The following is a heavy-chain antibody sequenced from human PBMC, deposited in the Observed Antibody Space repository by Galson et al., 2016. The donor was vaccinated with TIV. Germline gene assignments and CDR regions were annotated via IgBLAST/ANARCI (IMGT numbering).Heavy chain of an antibody. CDR3: AKVRNTAFDTHYSDYGLDV. J-gene: IGHJ6*02. V-gene: IGHV1-69*13. CDR2: IIPMFGTA. D-gene: IGHD5-18*01. Sequence: SVKVSCKASGGTFSSYVIKWVRQAPGQGLEWMGEIIPMFGTANYAQKFQGRVTITADESTRTAYMELRSLRSEDTAVYYCAKVRNTAFDTHYSDYGLDVWGQGTTVIVSS. CDR1: GGTFSSYV.